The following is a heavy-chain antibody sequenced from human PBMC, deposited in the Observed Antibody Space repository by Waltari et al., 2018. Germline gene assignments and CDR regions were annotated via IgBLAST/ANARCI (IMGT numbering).Heavy chain of an antibody. J-gene: IGHJ4*02. Sequence: EVQLVESGGGLVQPGGSLGLSCSASGFTFSFSSRPWLRQAPGKGLEYVSAISPNGDSTYYADCVKGRFTISRDNSKNTVFLQMSSLRAEDTAVYYCVKRWSSSDVDYWGQGTLVTVSS. CDR1: GFTFSFSS. V-gene: IGHV3-64D*06. CDR2: ISPNGDST. CDR3: VKRWSSSDVDY. D-gene: IGHD2-15*01.